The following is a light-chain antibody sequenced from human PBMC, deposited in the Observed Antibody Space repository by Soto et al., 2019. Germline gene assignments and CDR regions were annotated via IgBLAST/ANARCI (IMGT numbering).Light chain of an antibody. CDR1: QSVSSY. CDR3: QQYNNWPRT. CDR2: GAS. V-gene: IGKV3-15*01. J-gene: IGKJ1*01. Sequence: EIVLTQSPATLSLSPGERATLSCRASQSVSSYLAWYQQKPGQPPRLLIYGASTRATGIPARFSGSGSGTEFTLTISSLQSEDFAVYYCQQYNNWPRTFGQGTKVDI.